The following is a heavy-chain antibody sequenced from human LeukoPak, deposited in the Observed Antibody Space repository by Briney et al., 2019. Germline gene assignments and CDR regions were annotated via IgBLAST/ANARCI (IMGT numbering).Heavy chain of an antibody. D-gene: IGHD3-3*01. CDR2: ISGSGGST. V-gene: IGHV3-23*01. Sequence: GGSLRLSCAASGFTFSSYAMSWVRQAPGKGLEWVSAISGSGGSTYYADSVKGRFTISRDNSKNTLYLQMNSLRAEDTAVYYCAKSGYDFWSGYYGYWGQGTMVTVSS. CDR1: GFTFSSYA. J-gene: IGHJ3*01. CDR3: AKSGYDFWSGYYGY.